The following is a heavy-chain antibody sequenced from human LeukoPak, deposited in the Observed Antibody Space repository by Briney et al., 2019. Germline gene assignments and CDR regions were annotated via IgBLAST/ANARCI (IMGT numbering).Heavy chain of an antibody. J-gene: IGHJ4*02. CDR3: AKESYNYDYVWGSYRYYDY. CDR1: GYTFTGYY. CDR2: MRYDGSNK. V-gene: IGHV3-30*02. D-gene: IGHD3-16*02. Sequence: SCKASGYTFTGYYMHWVRQAPGKGLEWVAFMRYDGSNKYYADSVKGRFTISRDNSKNTLYLQMNSLRAEDTAVYYCAKESYNYDYVWGSYRYYDYWGQGTLVTVSS.